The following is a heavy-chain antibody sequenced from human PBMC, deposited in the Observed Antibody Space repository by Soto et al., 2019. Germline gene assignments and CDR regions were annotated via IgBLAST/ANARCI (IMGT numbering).Heavy chain of an antibody. CDR1: GYAFTSYY. Sequence: XSVKVSCNASGYAFTSYYMHLVRQAPGQGLEWMGIINPSGGTTGYAQKFQGRLTMTSDTSTGTVYLELSSLRSEDTAVYYCARKYPHAYSSSSAFDHWGQGTLVTVSS. J-gene: IGHJ4*01. CDR2: INPSGGTT. V-gene: IGHV1-46*01. D-gene: IGHD3-22*01. CDR3: ARKYPHAYSSSSAFDH.